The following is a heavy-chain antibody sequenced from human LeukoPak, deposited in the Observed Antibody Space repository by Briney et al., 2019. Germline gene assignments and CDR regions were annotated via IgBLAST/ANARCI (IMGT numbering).Heavy chain of an antibody. CDR1: DDSISSILYY. CDR2: IYHSGST. V-gene: IGHV4-39*01. Sequence: PSETLSLTCTASDDSISSILYYWGWIRQSPGKGLEWIGSIYHSGSTYYNPSLKSRVTISVGTFKNQFSLKLHSVTAADTALYYCARHSTRVGWSGPFDYWGQGSLVTVSS. CDR3: ARHSTRVGWSGPFDY. D-gene: IGHD3-3*01. J-gene: IGHJ4*02.